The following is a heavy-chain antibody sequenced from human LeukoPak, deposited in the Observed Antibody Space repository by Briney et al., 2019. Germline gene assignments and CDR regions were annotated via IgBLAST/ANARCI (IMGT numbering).Heavy chain of an antibody. D-gene: IGHD6-19*01. CDR2: FHPEDGET. J-gene: IGHJ5*02. V-gene: IGHV1-24*01. CDR3: AIVLAVGVVDWFDP. Sequence: ASVNVSCKVSGSTFTELSMHWVRQAPGKGLEWMGGFHPEDGETIYAQKFQGRVTMTEDSSTDTAYMELSSLRSEDTAVYYCAIVLAVGVVDWFDPWGQGTLVTVSS. CDR1: GSTFTELS.